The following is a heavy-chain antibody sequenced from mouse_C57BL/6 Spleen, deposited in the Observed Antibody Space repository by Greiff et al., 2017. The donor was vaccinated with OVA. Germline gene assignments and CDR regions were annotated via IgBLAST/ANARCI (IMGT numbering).Heavy chain of an antibody. CDR1: GFTFSSYA. CDR3: GRDDYGSSYRYYYAMDY. V-gene: IGHV5-4*01. J-gene: IGHJ4*01. CDR2: ISDGGSYT. D-gene: IGHD1-1*01. Sequence: EVKLMESGGGLVKPGGSLKLSCAASGFTFSSYAMSWVRQTPEKRLEWVATISDGGSYTYYPDNVKGRFTISRDNAKNNLYLQMSHLKSEDTAMYYCGRDDYGSSYRYYYAMDYWGQGTSVTVSS.